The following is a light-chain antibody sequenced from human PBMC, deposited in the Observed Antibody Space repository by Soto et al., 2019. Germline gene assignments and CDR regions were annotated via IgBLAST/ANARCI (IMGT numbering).Light chain of an antibody. Sequence: QSALTQPASVSGSPGQSITISCTGTSSDVGSYNLVSWYQQHPGKAPKLMIYEGSKRPSGVSNRFSGSKSGNTASLKISGLQAEDEADYYCCSYAGSSTSVVFGGGTKVTVL. J-gene: IGLJ2*01. CDR1: SSDVGSYNL. CDR3: CSYAGSSTSVV. CDR2: EGS. V-gene: IGLV2-23*01.